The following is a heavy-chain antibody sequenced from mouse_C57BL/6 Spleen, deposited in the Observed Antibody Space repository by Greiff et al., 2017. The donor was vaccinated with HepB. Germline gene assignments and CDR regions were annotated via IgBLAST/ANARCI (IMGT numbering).Heavy chain of an antibody. CDR2: IDPETGGT. CDR3: TRPGRENYFDY. D-gene: IGHD4-1*01. V-gene: IGHV1-15*01. J-gene: IGHJ2*01. Sequence: QVQLQQSGAELVRPGASVTLSCKASGYTFTDYEMHWVKQTPVHGLEWIGAIDPETGGTAYNQKFKGKAILTADKSSSTAYMELRSQTSEDSAVYYWTRPGRENYFDYWGQGTTLTVSS. CDR1: GYTFTDYE.